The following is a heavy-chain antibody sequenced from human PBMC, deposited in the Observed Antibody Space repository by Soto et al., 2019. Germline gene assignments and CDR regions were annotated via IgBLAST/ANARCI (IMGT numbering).Heavy chain of an antibody. CDR3: ARESHGDIDY. CDR1: GGSISSYY. Sequence: SETLSLTCTVSGGSISSYYWSWIRQPPGKGLEWIGYIYYSGSTNYNPSLKSRVNISVDTSKNQVSLKLSSVTAADTAVYYCARESHGDIDYWGQGTLVTVSS. V-gene: IGHV4-59*01. D-gene: IGHD4-17*01. CDR2: IYYSGST. J-gene: IGHJ4*02.